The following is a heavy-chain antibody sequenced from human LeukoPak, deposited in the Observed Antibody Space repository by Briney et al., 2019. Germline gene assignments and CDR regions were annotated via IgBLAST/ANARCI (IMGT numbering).Heavy chain of an antibody. D-gene: IGHD2-15*01. Sequence: GGSLRLSCAASGFAVSSNYMSWVRQAPGKGLEWVSFIYSGGSIYYADSVKGRFTISRDNSKNTVYLQMNSLRAEDTAVYYCARGRCSGGSCQYLDYWGQGTLVTVSS. CDR1: GFAVSSNY. CDR2: IYSGGSI. CDR3: ARGRCSGGSCQYLDY. V-gene: IGHV3-53*01. J-gene: IGHJ4*02.